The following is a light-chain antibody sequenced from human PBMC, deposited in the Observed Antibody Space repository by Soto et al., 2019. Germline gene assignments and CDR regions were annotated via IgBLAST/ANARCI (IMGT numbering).Light chain of an antibody. CDR2: GNS. CDR3: QSYDSSLIDV. J-gene: IGLJ1*01. V-gene: IGLV1-40*01. CDR1: SSNIGAGYD. Sequence: QSVLTQPPSVSGAPGQRVTISCTGSSSNIGAGYDVHWYQQLPGTAPKLLIYGNSNRPSGVPDRFSGSKSGTSASLAITGLHAEDEADYYCQSYDSSLIDVFGTGTKLTVL.